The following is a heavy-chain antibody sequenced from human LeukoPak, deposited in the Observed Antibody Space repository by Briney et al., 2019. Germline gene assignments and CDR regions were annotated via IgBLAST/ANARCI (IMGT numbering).Heavy chain of an antibody. J-gene: IGHJ4*02. V-gene: IGHV3-30-3*01. Sequence: PGGSLRLSCAASGFTFSNAWMSWVRQAPGKGLEWVAVISYDGSNKYYADSVKGRFTISRDNSKNTLYLQMNSLRAEDTAVYYCARDEEQLDYWGQGTLVTVSS. CDR2: ISYDGSNK. CDR1: GFTFSNAW. CDR3: ARDEEQLDY. D-gene: IGHD1-26*01.